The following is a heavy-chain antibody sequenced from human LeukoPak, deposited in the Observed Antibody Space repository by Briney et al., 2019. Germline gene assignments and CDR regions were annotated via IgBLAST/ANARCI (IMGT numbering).Heavy chain of an antibody. Sequence: GGSLRLSCAASGFTVTSNYLSWVRQAPGKGLEWVSVIYSGGSIFYADSVKGRFTISRDFSKNTLSLQMNSLRAEDTGVYYCVRDQGFPTDHWGQGTLVTVSS. J-gene: IGHJ4*02. V-gene: IGHV3-66*01. CDR3: VRDQGFPTDH. CDR1: GFTVTSNY. CDR2: IYSGGSI.